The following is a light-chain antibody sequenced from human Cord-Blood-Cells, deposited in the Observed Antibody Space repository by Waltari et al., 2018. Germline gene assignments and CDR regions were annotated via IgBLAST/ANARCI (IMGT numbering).Light chain of an antibody. CDR1: SSHVGGFNY. J-gene: IGLJ3*02. CDR2: EVS. Sequence: QSALTQPAPASGSPGQSLTIPCTGTSSHVGGFNYVPCYQQHPGKAPQLMIYEVSNRPSGVSNRFSGSKSGNTASLTISGLQAEDEADYYCSSYTSSSTRVFGGGTKLTVL. V-gene: IGLV2-14*01. CDR3: SSYTSSSTRV.